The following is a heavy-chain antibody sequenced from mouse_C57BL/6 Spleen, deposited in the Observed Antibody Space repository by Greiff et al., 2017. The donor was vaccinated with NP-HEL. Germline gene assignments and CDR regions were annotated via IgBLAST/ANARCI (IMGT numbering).Heavy chain of an antibody. Sequence: EVQLQQSGAELVRPGASVKLSCTASGFNIKDDYMHWVKQRPEQGLEWIGWIDPENGDTEYASKFQGKATITADTSSNTAYLQLSSLTSEYTAVYYCTINYYGSSYLSYCYFDVWGTGTTVTVSS. V-gene: IGHV14-4*01. CDR1: GFNIKDDY. J-gene: IGHJ1*03. D-gene: IGHD1-1*01. CDR2: IDPENGDT. CDR3: TINYYGSSYLSYCYFDV.